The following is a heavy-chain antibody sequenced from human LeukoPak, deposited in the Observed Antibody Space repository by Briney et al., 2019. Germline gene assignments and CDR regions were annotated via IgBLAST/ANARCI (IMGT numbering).Heavy chain of an antibody. CDR2: IIPIVGIA. CDR3: ARDSRRGQVGYDNYMEV. V-gene: IGHV1-69*04. J-gene: IGHJ6*03. CDR1: GGTFSSYT. Sequence: SVKVSCKASGGTFSSYTISWVRQAPGQGLEWMGTIIPIVGIANYAQMLQSRVTITADKSTSTAKMELSKPRSEDTAVYFCARDSRRGQVGYDNYMEVWGKGTTFTVSS. D-gene: IGHD2-2*01.